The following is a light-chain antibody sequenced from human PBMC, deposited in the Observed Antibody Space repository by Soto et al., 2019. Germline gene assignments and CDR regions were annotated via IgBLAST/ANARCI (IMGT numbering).Light chain of an antibody. Sequence: DIQITQSPASLSASVGDRVTVTCRASQNLGTYLNWYQQQPGKAPKLLIYAASTLQSGVPSRFSGSGSGTDFTLTISSLQPEDFATYYCQQSSGIPYTFGQGTKAEIK. J-gene: IGKJ2*01. CDR2: AAS. CDR1: QNLGTY. V-gene: IGKV1-39*01. CDR3: QQSSGIPYT.